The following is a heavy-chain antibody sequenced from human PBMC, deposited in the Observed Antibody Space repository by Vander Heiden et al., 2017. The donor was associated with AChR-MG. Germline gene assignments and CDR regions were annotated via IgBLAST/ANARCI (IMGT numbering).Heavy chain of an antibody. Sequence: QVQLQESGPGLVNPSETLSLTCTVSGRSISSYYWSWIRQPPGKGLEWIGYIYYSGSTNYNPSLKSRVTISVDTSKNQFSLKLSSVTAADTAVYYCARCMDGDDCYSSDYWGQGTLVTVSS. CDR2: IYYSGST. V-gene: IGHV4-59*01. D-gene: IGHD2-21*02. CDR1: GRSISSYY. CDR3: ARCMDGDDCYSSDY. J-gene: IGHJ4*02.